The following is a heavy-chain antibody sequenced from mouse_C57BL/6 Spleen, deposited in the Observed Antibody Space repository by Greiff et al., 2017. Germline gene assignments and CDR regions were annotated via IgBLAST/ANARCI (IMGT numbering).Heavy chain of an antibody. CDR3: AISSYCGSSYWYFDV. CDR2: INPSNGGT. CDR1: GYTFTSYW. V-gene: IGHV1-53*01. Sequence: VQLQQPGTELVKPGASVKLSCKASGYTFTSYWMHWVKQRPGQGLEWIGNINPSNGGTNYNEKFKSKATLTVDTSSSTAYMQLSSLTSEVSAVYYCAISSYCGSSYWYFDVWGTGTTVTVSS. D-gene: IGHD1-1*01. J-gene: IGHJ1*03.